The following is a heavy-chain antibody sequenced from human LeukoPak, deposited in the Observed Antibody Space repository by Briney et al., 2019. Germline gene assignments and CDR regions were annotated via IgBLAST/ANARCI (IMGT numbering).Heavy chain of an antibody. D-gene: IGHD4-11*01. J-gene: IGHJ4*02. V-gene: IGHV1-46*01. CDR2: INPSGGST. CDR3: AREPTVTTMSRYFDY. Sequence: ASVNVSCKASGYTFTSYYMHWVRQAPGQGLEWMGIINPSGGSTSYAQKFQGRVTMTRDTSTSTVYMELSSLRSEDTAVYYCAREPTVTTMSRYFDYWGQGTLVTVSS. CDR1: GYTFTSYY.